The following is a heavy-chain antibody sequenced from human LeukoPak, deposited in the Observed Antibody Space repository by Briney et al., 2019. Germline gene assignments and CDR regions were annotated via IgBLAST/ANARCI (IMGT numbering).Heavy chain of an antibody. V-gene: IGHV4-39*01. D-gene: IGHD6-19*01. J-gene: IGHJ4*02. CDR1: GGSISSSSYY. CDR3: ARRREQWLWASYYFDY. Sequence: PSETLSLTCTVSGGSISSSSYYWGWIRQPPGKGLEWIGSIYYSGSTYYNPSLKSRVTISVDTSKNQFSLKLSSVTAADTAVYYCARRREQWLWASYYFDYWGQGILVTVSS. CDR2: IYYSGST.